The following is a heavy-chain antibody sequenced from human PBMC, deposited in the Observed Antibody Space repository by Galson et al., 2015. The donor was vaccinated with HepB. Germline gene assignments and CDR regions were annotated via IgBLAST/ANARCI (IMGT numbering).Heavy chain of an antibody. CDR3: ARRGVVVPAAIVGWDSGGNDQLDY. V-gene: IGHV5-51*03. J-gene: IGHJ4*02. D-gene: IGHD2-2*01. CDR2: IYPGDSDT. Sequence: QSGAEVKKPGESLKISCKGSGYSFTSYWIGWVRQKPGKGLEWMGIIYPGDSDTRYSPSFQGQVTISADKSISTAYLQWSSLKASDTAMYYCARRGVVVPAAIVGWDSGGNDQLDYWGQGTLVTVSS. CDR1: GYSFTSYW.